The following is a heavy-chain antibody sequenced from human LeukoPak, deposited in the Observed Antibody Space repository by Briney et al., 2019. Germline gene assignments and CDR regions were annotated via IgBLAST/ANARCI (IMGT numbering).Heavy chain of an antibody. CDR3: VGGYEGFDY. V-gene: IGHV4-59*11. CDR1: GGSISSHY. Sequence: SETLSLTCEVSGGSISSHYWSWIRQPPGKGLEWIGYIDYSGTTKYNPSLKSRVTISVDTSKNQFSLKLSSVTAADTAVYYCVGGYEGFDYWGQGTLVTVSS. CDR2: IDYSGTT. J-gene: IGHJ4*02. D-gene: IGHD5-12*01.